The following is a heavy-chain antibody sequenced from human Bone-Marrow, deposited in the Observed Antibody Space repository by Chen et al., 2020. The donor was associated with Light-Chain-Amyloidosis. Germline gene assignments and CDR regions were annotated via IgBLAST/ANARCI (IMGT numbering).Heavy chain of an antibody. CDR1: GFAFSSYA. Sequence: EVQLVESGGGLLQRGGSLRLSCAASGFAFSSYAMSWVRQAPGTGLEWVSTISGSWGIRYYGDSVKGRLTISRDNAKNALFLQMTSLRAEDTAVYYCAKDISYDDILPGYPADAFDIWGQGTMVTVSS. CDR2: ISGSWGIR. V-gene: IGHV3-23*04. D-gene: IGHD3-9*01. CDR3: AKDISYDDILPGYPADAFDI. J-gene: IGHJ3*02.